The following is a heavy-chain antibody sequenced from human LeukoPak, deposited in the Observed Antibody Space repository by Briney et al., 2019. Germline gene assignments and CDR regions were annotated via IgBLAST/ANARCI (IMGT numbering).Heavy chain of an antibody. CDR2: ISSSGTTI. Sequence: GGSLRLSCTASGFTFSSYEMNWVRQAPGKGLEWVSYISSSGTTIYYTDSVKGRFTISRDNAKNSLYLQMNRLRVEDTAVYYCAGRVFLDYWGQGTLVTASS. CDR1: GFTFSSYE. V-gene: IGHV3-48*03. D-gene: IGHD3-16*01. J-gene: IGHJ4*02. CDR3: AGRVFLDY.